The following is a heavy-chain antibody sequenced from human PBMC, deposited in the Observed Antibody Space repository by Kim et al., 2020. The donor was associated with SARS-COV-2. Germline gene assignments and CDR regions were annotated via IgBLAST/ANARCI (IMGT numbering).Heavy chain of an antibody. Sequence: GGSLRLSCAASGFTFGDYAMHWVRQAPGKGLEWVSGISWNSGSIGYADSVKGRFTISRDNAKNSLYLQMNSLRAEDTALYYCAKDRLRFLEWLLYDYWGQGTLVTVSS. CDR1: GFTFGDYA. CDR2: ISWNSGSI. D-gene: IGHD3-3*01. CDR3: AKDRLRFLEWLLYDY. V-gene: IGHV3-9*01. J-gene: IGHJ4*02.